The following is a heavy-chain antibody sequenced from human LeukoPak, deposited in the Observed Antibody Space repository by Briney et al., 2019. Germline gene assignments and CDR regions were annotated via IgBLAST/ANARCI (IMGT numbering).Heavy chain of an antibody. D-gene: IGHD6-13*01. Sequence: PGGSLRLSCAASGFTFSSYAMSWVRQAPGKGLEWVSAISGSGGSTYYADSVKGRFTISRDNSKNTLYLQMNSLRAEDTAVYYCASDKTAQLDNYYYYMDVWGKGTTVTISS. J-gene: IGHJ6*03. CDR3: ASDKTAQLDNYYYYMDV. V-gene: IGHV3-23*01. CDR1: GFTFSSYA. CDR2: ISGSGGST.